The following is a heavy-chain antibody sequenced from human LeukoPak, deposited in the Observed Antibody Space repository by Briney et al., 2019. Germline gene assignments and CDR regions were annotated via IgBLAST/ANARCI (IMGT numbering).Heavy chain of an antibody. Sequence: GGSLRLSCAASGFTFSSYGMSWVPQAPGKGLEWISAISGSGGSTYHAASVKGRYTISRDNSDNTLYLQMNSLRAEDTAVYYCAKDSVLVWFGILTDWGQGTRVTVSS. CDR3: AKDSVLVWFGILTD. V-gene: IGHV3-23*01. CDR1: GFTFSSYG. CDR2: ISGSGGST. D-gene: IGHD3-10*01. J-gene: IGHJ4*02.